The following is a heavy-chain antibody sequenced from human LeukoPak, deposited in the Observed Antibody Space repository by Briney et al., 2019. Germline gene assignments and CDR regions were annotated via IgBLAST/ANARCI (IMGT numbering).Heavy chain of an antibody. D-gene: IGHD1-14*01. CDR1: GFTLSDYY. CDR3: IVVVEPPDSDGFDV. CDR2: SNSSGSTI. Sequence: PGGSLRLSCAASGFTLSDYYTSWIRQAPGKGVEWVSYSNSSGSTIYYADSVKGRFTISRDNARNTLSLEMNSLTIEDTAVYYCIVVVEPPDSDGFDVWGQGTMITVSS. V-gene: IGHV3-11*04. J-gene: IGHJ3*01.